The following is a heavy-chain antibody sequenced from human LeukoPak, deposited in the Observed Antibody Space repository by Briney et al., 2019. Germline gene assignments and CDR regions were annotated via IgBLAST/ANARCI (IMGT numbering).Heavy chain of an antibody. CDR2: ISAYNGNT. CDR3: ARRVGSWSSEVGSNWFDP. Sequence: GASVKVSCKASGYTFTSYGISWVRQAPGQGLEWMGWISAYNGNTNYAQKLQGRVTMTTDTSTSTAYMELRSLRSDDTAVYYCARRVGSWSSEVGSNWFDPWGQGTLVTVSS. CDR1: GYTFTSYG. V-gene: IGHV1-18*01. D-gene: IGHD6-13*01. J-gene: IGHJ5*02.